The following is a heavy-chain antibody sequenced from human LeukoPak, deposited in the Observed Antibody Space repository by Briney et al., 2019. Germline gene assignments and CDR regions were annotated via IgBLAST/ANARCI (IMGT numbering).Heavy chain of an antibody. CDR1: GYTFTGYY. V-gene: IGHV1-2*02. CDR3: ASRGPLVVAAKGAFDI. D-gene: IGHD2-15*01. CDR2: INPNSGGT. Sequence: GASVKVSCKASGYTFTGYYMHWVRQAPGQGLEWMGWINPNSGGTNYAQKFQGRVTMTRDTPISTAYMELSRLRSDDTAVYYCASRGPLVVAAKGAFDIWGQGTMVTVSS. J-gene: IGHJ3*02.